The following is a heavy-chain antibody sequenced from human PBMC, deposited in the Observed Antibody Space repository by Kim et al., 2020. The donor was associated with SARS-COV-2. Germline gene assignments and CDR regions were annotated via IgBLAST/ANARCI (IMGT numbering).Heavy chain of an antibody. Sequence: GRFTISRDNSKNTLYMTMNRLRAEDTAVYYCAKDGPYCGGDCYWNAFDIWGQGTLVTVSS. V-gene: IGHV3-23*01. D-gene: IGHD2-21*02. J-gene: IGHJ3*02. CDR3: AKDGPYCGGDCYWNAFDI.